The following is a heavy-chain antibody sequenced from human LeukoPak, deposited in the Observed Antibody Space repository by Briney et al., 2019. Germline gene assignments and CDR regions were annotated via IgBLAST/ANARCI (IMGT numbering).Heavy chain of an antibody. V-gene: IGHV1-2*02. Sequence: ASVKVSCKASGYTFTGYYMHWVRQAPGQGLEWMGWINPNSGGTNYAQEFQGRVTMTRDTSISTAYMELSRLRSDDTAVYYCANLLTTVTTHGNFDYWGQGTLVTVSS. D-gene: IGHD4-17*01. CDR2: INPNSGGT. CDR3: ANLLTTVTTHGNFDY. J-gene: IGHJ4*02. CDR1: GYTFTGYY.